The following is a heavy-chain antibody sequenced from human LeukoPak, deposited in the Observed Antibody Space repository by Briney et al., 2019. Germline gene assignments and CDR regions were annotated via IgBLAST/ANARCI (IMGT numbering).Heavy chain of an antibody. CDR1: GFTFSGSA. D-gene: IGHD6-19*01. J-gene: IGHJ6*02. Sequence: GSPKLSCAASGFTFSGSAMHWVRQASGKGLEWVGRIRSKANSYATAYAASVKGRFTISRDDSKNTAYLQMNSLKTEDTAVYYCTRWGVAGTENYYGMDVWGQGTTVTVSS. V-gene: IGHV3-73*01. CDR2: IRSKANSYAT. CDR3: TRWGVAGTENYYGMDV.